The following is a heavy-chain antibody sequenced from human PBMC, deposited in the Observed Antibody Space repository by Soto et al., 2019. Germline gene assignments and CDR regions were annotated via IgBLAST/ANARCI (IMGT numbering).Heavy chain of an antibody. J-gene: IGHJ4*02. CDR3: ARGGGGYYSDY. CDR1: GYTFTSYD. V-gene: IGHV1-8*01. CDR2: MNPNSGNT. Sequence: QVQLVQSGAEVKKPGASVKVSCKASGYTFTSYDINWVRQATGQGLEWMGWMNPNSGNTGYAQKFQCXXSXTXXTSISTAYMELSSLRSKDTAVYYCARGGGGYYSDYWGQGTLVIGFS. D-gene: IGHD2-15*01.